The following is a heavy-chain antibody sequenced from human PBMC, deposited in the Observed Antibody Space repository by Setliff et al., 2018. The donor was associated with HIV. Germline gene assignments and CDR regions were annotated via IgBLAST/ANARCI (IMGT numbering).Heavy chain of an antibody. J-gene: IGHJ4*02. D-gene: IGHD3-10*01. CDR3: AGSRGYFVKAD. V-gene: IGHV3-7*01. Sequence: GGSLRLSCAASGFIFTGYWMSWVRQAPGKGLEGVANIHKNGQSEKYYVDSVKGRFTISRNNTQNLVFLDMNSLRVEDTAVYYCAGSRGYFVKADWGQGTLVTVSS. CDR1: GFIFTGYW. CDR2: IHKNGQSEK.